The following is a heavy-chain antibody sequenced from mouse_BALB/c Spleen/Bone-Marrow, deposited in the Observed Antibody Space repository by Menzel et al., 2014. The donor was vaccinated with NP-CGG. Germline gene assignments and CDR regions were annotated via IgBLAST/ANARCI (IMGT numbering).Heavy chain of an antibody. CDR3: AREGYGNYAY. D-gene: IGHD2-10*02. Sequence: VKLVESGAELARPGASVKMSCKASGYTFTSYTMHWVKQRPGQGLEWIGYINPSSGYTNYNQKFKDKATLTADKSSSTAYMQLSSLTSEDSAVHYCAREGYGNYAYWGQGTLVTVSA. CDR2: INPSSGYT. CDR1: GYTFTSYT. V-gene: IGHV1-4*01. J-gene: IGHJ3*01.